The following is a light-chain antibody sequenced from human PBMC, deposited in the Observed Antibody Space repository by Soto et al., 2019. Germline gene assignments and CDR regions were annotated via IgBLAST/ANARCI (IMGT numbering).Light chain of an antibody. J-gene: IGKJ1*01. V-gene: IGKV3-15*01. CDR1: QSVSSN. CDR3: QQYNNWPPWT. CDR2: GAS. Sequence: EIVMTQSPGTLSVSPGERATLSCRASQSVSSNLAWYRQKPGQAPRLLIYGASTRATGIPARFSGSGSGTEFTVTISSLQSEDFAVYYCQQYNNWPPWTFGQGTKVEIK.